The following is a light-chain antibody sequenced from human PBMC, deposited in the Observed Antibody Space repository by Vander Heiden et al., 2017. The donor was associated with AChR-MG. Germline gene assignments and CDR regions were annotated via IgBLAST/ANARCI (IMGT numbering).Light chain of an antibody. CDR1: QSIYSN. V-gene: IGKV3-15*01. J-gene: IGKJ2*01. CDR2: DAS. CDR3: QQYNNWPPYT. Sequence: EIVMTQFPATLSVSPGERATLSCRASQSIYSNLAWYQQKPDQAPRLLIYDASTRATGIPARFSGSGSGAEFTLTISSLQSEDFAVYYCQQYNNWPPYTFGQGTKLEIK.